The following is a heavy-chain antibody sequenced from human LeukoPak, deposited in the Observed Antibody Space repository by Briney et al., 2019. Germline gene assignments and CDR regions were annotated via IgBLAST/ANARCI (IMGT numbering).Heavy chain of an antibody. CDR3: AIMHGYYDGSGYWVQ. J-gene: IGHJ1*01. CDR1: GFTFGDCY. D-gene: IGHD3-22*01. CDR2: ISSSGTTI. V-gene: IGHV3-11*01. Sequence: PGGSLRLSCAASGFTFGDCYMSWIRQAPGKGLERISYISSSGTTIYYADSVKGRFTVSRDNAKNSLYLQMNSLSADDTALYYCAIMHGYYDGSGYWVQWGQGTLVTVSS.